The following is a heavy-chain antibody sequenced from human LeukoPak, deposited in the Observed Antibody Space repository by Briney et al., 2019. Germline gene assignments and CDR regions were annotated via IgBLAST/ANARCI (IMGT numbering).Heavy chain of an antibody. CDR2: ISYDGSNK. V-gene: IGHV3-30*19. J-gene: IGHJ3*02. CDR1: GFAFNNYW. Sequence: GGSLRLSCVGSGFAFNNYWMHWVRQAPGKGLEWVAVISYDGSNKYYVDSVKGRFTISRDNSKNTLYLQMNSLRAEDTAVYYCARIYDSSGYYEGHDAFDIWGQGTMVTVSS. D-gene: IGHD3-22*01. CDR3: ARIYDSSGYYEGHDAFDI.